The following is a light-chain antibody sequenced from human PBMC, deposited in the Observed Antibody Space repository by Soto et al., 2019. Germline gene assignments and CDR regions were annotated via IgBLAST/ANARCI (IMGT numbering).Light chain of an antibody. CDR2: EVT. Sequence: QCSLTQPASVCGSRGQSVPISCSGTISDVGAYNFVSWYQVHPGRAPKLIISEVTVRPSGVSHRFSGSKSGNSASLTISGLQAEHEADYYCKSYTTTNTPYVFGSGTKV. CDR3: KSYTTTNTPYV. CDR1: ISDVGAYNF. V-gene: IGLV2-14*01. J-gene: IGLJ1*01.